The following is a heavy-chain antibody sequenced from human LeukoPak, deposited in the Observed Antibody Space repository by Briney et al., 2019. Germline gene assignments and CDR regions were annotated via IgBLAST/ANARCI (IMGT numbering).Heavy chain of an antibody. CDR3: AREDYYDSSGYSRLYYFDY. V-gene: IGHV4-38-2*02. D-gene: IGHD3-22*01. J-gene: IGHJ4*02. CDR2: IYHSGST. CDR1: RYSLSGGYY. Sequence: PSETLSLTCTVSRYSLSGGYYWGWIRQPPGKGLEWIGSIYHSGSTYYNPSLKSRVTISVDTSKNQFSLKLSSVTAADTAVYYCAREDYYDSSGYSRLYYFDYWGQGTLVTVSS.